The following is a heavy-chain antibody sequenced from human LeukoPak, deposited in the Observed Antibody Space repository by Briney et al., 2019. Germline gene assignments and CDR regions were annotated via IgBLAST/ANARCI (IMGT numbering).Heavy chain of an antibody. CDR2: VYHSGTT. Sequence: SGTLSLTCTVSGGSIRDYYWTWIRQPPGKGLEWIGYVYHSGTTNYNPSLKGRVFMSVDTSKSQFSLKLTSVTPADTAVYYCARLGDEIAVSGLKDSHCSHTDVWGSGNTVGVSS. CDR1: GGSIRDYY. CDR3: ARLGDEIAVSGLKDSHCSHTDV. J-gene: IGHJ6*03. D-gene: IGHD6-19*01. V-gene: IGHV4-59*01.